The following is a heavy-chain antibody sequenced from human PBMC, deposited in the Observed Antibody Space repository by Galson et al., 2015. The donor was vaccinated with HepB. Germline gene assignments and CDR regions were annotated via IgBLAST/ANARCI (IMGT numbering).Heavy chain of an antibody. CDR3: ARVISSGLWKWFDP. Sequence: SLRLSCAASGFMFSNYEMTWVRQAPGKGLEWVSSISRSSSYIFYADSMKGRFTISRDNAKNTLYLQTTSLRVEDTAVYYCARVISSGLWKWFDPWGQGTLVTVSS. CDR2: ISRSSSYI. J-gene: IGHJ5*02. CDR1: GFMFSNYE. V-gene: IGHV3-21*01. D-gene: IGHD4/OR15-4a*01.